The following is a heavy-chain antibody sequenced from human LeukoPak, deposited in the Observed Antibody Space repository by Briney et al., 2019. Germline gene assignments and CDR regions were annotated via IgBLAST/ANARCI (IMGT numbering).Heavy chain of an antibody. V-gene: IGHV1-2*02. CDR1: GYTFTGYY. Sequence: ASVKVSCKASGYTFTGYYMHWVRQAPGQGLEWMGWINPNSGGTNYAQKFQGRVTMTRATSISTAYMERSRLRSDDTAVYYCARYRNYYDSSGYYYVEYFQHWGQGTLVTVSS. CDR2: INPNSGGT. CDR3: ARYRNYYDSSGYYYVEYFQH. J-gene: IGHJ1*01. D-gene: IGHD3-22*01.